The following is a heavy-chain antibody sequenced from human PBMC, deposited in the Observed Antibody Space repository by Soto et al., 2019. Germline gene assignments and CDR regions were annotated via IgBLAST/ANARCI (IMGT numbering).Heavy chain of an antibody. J-gene: IGHJ4*02. V-gene: IGHV4-30-4*01. D-gene: IGHD3-3*01. CDR2: IYYSGST. Sequence: SETLSLTCTVSGGSISSGDYYWSWIRQPPGKGLEWIGYIYYSGSTYYNPSLKGRVTISVDTSKNQFSLKLSSVTAADTAVYYCARATIFGVVIFDYWGQGTLVTVSS. CDR1: GGSISSGDYY. CDR3: ARATIFGVVIFDY.